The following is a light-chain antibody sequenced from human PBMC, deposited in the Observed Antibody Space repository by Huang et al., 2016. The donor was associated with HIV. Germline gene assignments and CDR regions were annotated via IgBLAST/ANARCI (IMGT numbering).Light chain of an antibody. V-gene: IGKV3-15*01. CDR1: QSVSSN. J-gene: IGKJ4*01. CDR3: QQYNNWPPLT. CDR2: GAS. Sequence: EIVMTQSPATLSVSPGERATLSCRASQSVSSNLAWYQQKPGQAPRRLSDGASTRATGIPARFSGSGSGTEFTLTISSLQSEDIAVYYCQQYNNWPPLTFGGGTKVEIK.